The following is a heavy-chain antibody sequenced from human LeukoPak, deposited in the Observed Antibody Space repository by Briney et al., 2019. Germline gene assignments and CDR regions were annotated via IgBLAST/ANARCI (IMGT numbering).Heavy chain of an antibody. D-gene: IGHD3-22*01. CDR1: GFTFSSYW. Sequence: GGSLRLSCAASGFTFSSYWMSWVRQAPGKGLEWVANIKQDGSEKYYVDSVKGRFTISRDNAKNSLYLQMNSLRAEDTAVYYCARSNYYDSSGYFSYWGQGTLATVSS. CDR2: IKQDGSEK. V-gene: IGHV3-7*01. J-gene: IGHJ4*02. CDR3: ARSNYYDSSGYFSY.